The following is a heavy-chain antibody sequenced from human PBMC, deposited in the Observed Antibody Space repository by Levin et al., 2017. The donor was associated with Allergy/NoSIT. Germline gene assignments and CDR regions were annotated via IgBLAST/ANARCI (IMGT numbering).Heavy chain of an antibody. V-gene: IGHV3-74*01. D-gene: IGHD3-10*01. CDR3: VRPGGSGSYYRYFDY. CDR2: INIDGSST. J-gene: IGHJ4*02. CDR1: GFIFSNFW. Sequence: ETLSLTCAASGFIFSNFWMHWVRQAPGKGLVWVSRINIDGSSTNYADSVKGRFTISRDNAKNTFYLQMNSLRAEDTAVYYCVRPGGSGSYYRYFDYWGQGTLVTVSS.